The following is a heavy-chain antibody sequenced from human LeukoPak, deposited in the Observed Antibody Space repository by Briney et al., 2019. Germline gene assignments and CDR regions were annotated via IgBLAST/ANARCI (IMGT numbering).Heavy chain of an antibody. J-gene: IGHJ5*02. CDR2: IIPIFGTA. Sequence: GSSVKVSCKASGGTFNSYAISWVRQAPGQGLEWMGGIIPIFGTANYAQKFQGRVTITTDESTSTAYMELSSLRSEDTAVYYCASGHSPYDLGWFDPWGQGTLVTVSS. D-gene: IGHD3-3*01. CDR1: GGTFNSYA. CDR3: ASGHSPYDLGWFDP. V-gene: IGHV1-69*05.